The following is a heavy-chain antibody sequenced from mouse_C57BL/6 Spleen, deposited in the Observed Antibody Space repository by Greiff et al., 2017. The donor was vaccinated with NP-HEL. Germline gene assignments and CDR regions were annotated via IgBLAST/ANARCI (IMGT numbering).Heavy chain of an antibody. CDR2: IYPGSGST. D-gene: IGHD1-1*01. CDR3: ARYYYGMGAMDY. J-gene: IGHJ4*01. V-gene: IGHV1-55*01. CDR1: GYTFTSYW. Sequence: QVQLQQPGAELVKPGASVKMSCKASGYTFTSYWITWVKQRPGQGLEWIGDIYPGSGSTNYNEKFKSKATLTVDTSSSTAYMQLSSLTSEDSAVYYCARYYYGMGAMDYWGQGTSVTVSS.